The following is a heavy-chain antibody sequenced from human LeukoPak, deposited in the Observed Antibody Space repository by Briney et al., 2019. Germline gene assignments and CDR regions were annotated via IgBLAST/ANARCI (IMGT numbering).Heavy chain of an antibody. J-gene: IGHJ5*02. CDR2: INPSGSST. Sequence: ASVKVSCKASGYSFTSHYMHWVRQAPGQGLEWMGLINPSGSSTLYAQKFQGRVTITADKSTSTAYMELSSLRSEDTAVYYCANVMTTTKGWFDPWGQGTLVTVSS. D-gene: IGHD3-16*01. V-gene: IGHV1-46*01. CDR1: GYSFTSHY. CDR3: ANVMTTTKGWFDP.